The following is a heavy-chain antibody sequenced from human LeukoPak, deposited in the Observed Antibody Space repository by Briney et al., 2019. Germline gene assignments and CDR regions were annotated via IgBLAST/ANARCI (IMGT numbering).Heavy chain of an antibody. CDR2: IIPIFGTA. D-gene: IGHD2-15*01. CDR1: GGTFSSYA. Sequence: SVTVSCKASGGTFSSYAISWVRQAPGQGLEWMGGIIPIFGTANYAQKFQGRVTITADESTSTAYMELSSLRSEDTAVYYCARVVVVAAPVAEYFQHWGQGTLVTVSS. CDR3: ARVVVVAAPVAEYFQH. V-gene: IGHV1-69*13. J-gene: IGHJ1*01.